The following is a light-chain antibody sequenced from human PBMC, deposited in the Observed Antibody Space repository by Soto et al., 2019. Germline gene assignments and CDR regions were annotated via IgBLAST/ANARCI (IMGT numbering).Light chain of an antibody. Sequence: EIVVTQSPVTLSVSPGERATLSCRASQSVSNNLAWYQQKPGQAPRLLIFSASSRATGSPARFSGSGSGTDFTLTISSLQSEDFAIYFCQQYNNWPRTFGQGTKV. V-gene: IGKV3D-15*01. CDR1: QSVSNN. CDR2: SAS. CDR3: QQYNNWPRT. J-gene: IGKJ1*01.